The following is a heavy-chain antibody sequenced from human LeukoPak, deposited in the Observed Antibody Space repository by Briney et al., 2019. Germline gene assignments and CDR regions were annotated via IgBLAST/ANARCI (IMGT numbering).Heavy chain of an antibody. CDR1: GFTFSSFE. V-gene: IGHV3-48*03. CDR3: ARDKSRYCSGGSCYSGAPVDY. Sequence: GGSLRLSCAASGFTFSSFEMNWVRQAPGKGLEWVSSICSSSTFIYYADSVKGRFTISRDNAKNSLYLLLNSLRAEDTAVYYCARDKSRYCSGGSCYSGAPVDYWGQGTPVTVSS. CDR2: ICSSSTFI. J-gene: IGHJ4*02. D-gene: IGHD2-15*01.